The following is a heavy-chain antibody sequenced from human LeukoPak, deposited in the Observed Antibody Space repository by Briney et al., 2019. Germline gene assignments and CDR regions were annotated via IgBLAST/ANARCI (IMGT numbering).Heavy chain of an antibody. CDR1: GGTFSSYA. V-gene: IGHV1-8*03. J-gene: IGHJ4*02. Sequence: ASVKVSCKASGGTFSSYAINWVRQATGQGLEWMGWMNPNSGNTGYAQKFQGRVTITRNTSISTAYMELSSLRSEDTAVYYCARVYSLRVRGVMFYWGQGTLVTVSS. CDR3: ARVYSLRVRGVMFY. CDR2: MNPNSGNT. D-gene: IGHD3-10*01.